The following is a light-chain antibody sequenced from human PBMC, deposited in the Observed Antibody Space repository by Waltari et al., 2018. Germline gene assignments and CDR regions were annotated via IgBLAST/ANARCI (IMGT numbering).Light chain of an antibody. V-gene: IGKV1-39*01. CDR2: AGS. Sequence: DVQMTQSPSSLSASIGDRVTITCRASQSITTYLNWYQQKPGKAPKLLIYAGSSLQSGVPSRFSGSGSRTEFTLIISSLQPEDSATYYCQQSSSTPFTFGGGTKVEIK. J-gene: IGKJ4*01. CDR1: QSITTY. CDR3: QQSSSTPFT.